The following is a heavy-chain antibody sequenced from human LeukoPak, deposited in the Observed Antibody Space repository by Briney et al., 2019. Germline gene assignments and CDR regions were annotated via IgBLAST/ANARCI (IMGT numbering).Heavy chain of an antibody. D-gene: IGHD6-13*01. CDR3: AKHRDTSSSYYCDY. V-gene: IGHV3-23*01. CDR2: IGASGGDT. Sequence: PGGSLRLSCAASGFTFSSYAMSWVRQAPGKGLEWVSTIGASGGDTYNADSVKGRFTISRDSSKYTRVLQMHSLRAEDSAVYYCAKHRDTSSSYYCDYWGQGTLVTVS. CDR1: GFTFSSYA. J-gene: IGHJ4*02.